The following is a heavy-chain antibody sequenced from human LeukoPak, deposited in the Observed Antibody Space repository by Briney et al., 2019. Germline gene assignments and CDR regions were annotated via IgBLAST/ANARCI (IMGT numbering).Heavy chain of an antibody. D-gene: IGHD1-26*01. Sequence: GGSLRLSCGGSGFTFNSYSMNWVRQAPGKGLEWVASIIGSGSEMFYADSLKGRFTISRDNSKNPLYLQMNSLRVEDTAVYYCAKVQSDIVGAMFFSFDVWGQGTMVSVSS. CDR3: AKVQSDIVGAMFFSFDV. J-gene: IGHJ3*01. CDR1: GFTFNSYS. CDR2: IIGSGSEM. V-gene: IGHV3-21*06.